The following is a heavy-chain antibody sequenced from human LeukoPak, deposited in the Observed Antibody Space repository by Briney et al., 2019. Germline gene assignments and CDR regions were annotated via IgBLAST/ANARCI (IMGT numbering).Heavy chain of an antibody. D-gene: IGHD3-22*01. CDR1: GFTFSSYA. CDR3: AKDMRATPYYYDSSGYYVIDY. Sequence: GGSLRLSCAASGFTFSSYATSWVRQAPGKGLEWVSAISGSGGSTYYADSVKGRFTISRDNSKNTLYLQMSSLRAEDTAVYYCAKDMRATPYYYDSSGYYVIDYWGQGTLVTVSS. V-gene: IGHV3-23*01. J-gene: IGHJ4*02. CDR2: ISGSGGST.